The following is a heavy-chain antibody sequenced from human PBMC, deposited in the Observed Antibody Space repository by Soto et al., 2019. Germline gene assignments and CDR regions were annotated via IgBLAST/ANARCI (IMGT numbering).Heavy chain of an antibody. CDR3: ARDLGDYGDSYHYYGLDV. V-gene: IGHV3-7*05. D-gene: IGHD4-17*01. Sequence: EEQLVESGGGLVQPGGSLRLSCAASGFPLSANWMTWVRQAPRKGLEWVASIKEDGSEEYYVDSVNGRFTISRDNVKNSLYLQMNCLRVDDTAVYYCARDLGDYGDSYHYYGLDVWGQGTAVTVSS. CDR2: IKEDGSEE. CDR1: GFPLSANW. J-gene: IGHJ6*02.